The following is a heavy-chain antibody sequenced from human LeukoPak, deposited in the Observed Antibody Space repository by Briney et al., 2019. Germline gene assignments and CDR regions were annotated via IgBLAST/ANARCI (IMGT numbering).Heavy chain of an antibody. CDR2: VPHDGSFT. J-gene: IGHJ4*02. D-gene: IGHD3-3*01. CDR3: AREMRGYYPHY. Sequence: GGSLRLSCAASGFRLSDYAMNWVRQAPGKGLEWVALVPHDGSFTSYADSVKGRFSITRDDSTLYLEMNSLRVEDTALYYCAREMRGYYPHYWGQGTLLTVSS. V-gene: IGHV3-30*04. CDR1: GFRLSDYA.